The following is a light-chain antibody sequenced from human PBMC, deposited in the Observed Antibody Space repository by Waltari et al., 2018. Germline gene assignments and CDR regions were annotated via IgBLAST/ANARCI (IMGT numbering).Light chain of an antibody. V-gene: IGLV1-40*01. CDR3: QSYDTTLSVV. CDR2: GTS. Sequence: QSVLTQPPSVSGAPGQKVTLSCTGSGSNFGAGYDVPGSQQLPRPAPKLLIYGTSGRPLGVPDPFFGAASGTSASLAITGLQAEDDADSYCQSYDTTLSVVFGGGTKLTVL. CDR1: GSNFGAGYD. J-gene: IGLJ3*02.